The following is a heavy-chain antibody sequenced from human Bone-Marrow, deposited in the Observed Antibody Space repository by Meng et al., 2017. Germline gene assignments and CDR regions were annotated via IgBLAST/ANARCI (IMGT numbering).Heavy chain of an antibody. D-gene: IGHD2-21*02. CDR2: LDHSGNT. V-gene: IGHV4-38-2*01. CDR1: GYSISSGYN. CDR3: ARAAVVTLIFYLAMDV. Sequence: AETLSLTCAVSGYSISSGYNCGWFRQPPGKGLEWIGSLDHSGNTYYTQSLKSRVTISADTSKKHFSLKLISVTAAYTAVYYCARAAVVTLIFYLAMDVWGQGTTVTVSS. J-gene: IGHJ6*02.